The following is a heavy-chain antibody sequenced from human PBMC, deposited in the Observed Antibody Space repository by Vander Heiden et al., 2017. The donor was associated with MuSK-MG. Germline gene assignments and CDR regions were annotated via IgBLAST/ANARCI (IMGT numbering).Heavy chain of an antibody. J-gene: IGHJ4*02. Sequence: EVQLVQSGAEVKKPGESLRISCKGSGYSFTSYWISWVRQMPGKGLEWMGRIDPSDSYTNYSPSFQGHVTISADKSVSTAYLQWSSLKASDTAMYYCARHRGYGSGSYYIDYWGQGTLVTVSS. D-gene: IGHD3-10*01. CDR1: GYSFTSYW. CDR3: ARHRGYGSGSYYIDY. CDR2: IDPSDSYT. V-gene: IGHV5-10-1*01.